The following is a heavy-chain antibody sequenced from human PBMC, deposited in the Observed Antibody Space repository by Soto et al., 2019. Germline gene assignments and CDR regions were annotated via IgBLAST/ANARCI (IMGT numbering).Heavy chain of an antibody. CDR1: GFTFNTYG. Sequence: GGSLRLSCAASGFTFNTYGMHWVRQAPGKGLEWVAFISYDGSNEYYADSVKGRFTISRDNSKNTVFLQMDSLRGEDTAVYYCAKSLAVAAGWFDPWGQGALVTVSS. D-gene: IGHD6-19*01. CDR2: ISYDGSNE. V-gene: IGHV3-30*18. J-gene: IGHJ5*02. CDR3: AKSLAVAAGWFDP.